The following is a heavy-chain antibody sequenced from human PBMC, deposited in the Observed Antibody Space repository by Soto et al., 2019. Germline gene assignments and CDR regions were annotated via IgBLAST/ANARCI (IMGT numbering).Heavy chain of an antibody. CDR3: ARWAELKLDY. J-gene: IGHJ4*02. V-gene: IGHV3-33*08. D-gene: IGHD1-7*01. CDR1: GFTFSTHG. CDR2: IWYDGSNK. Sequence: GSLRLSCVASGFTFSTHGMHWVRQAPGKGLEWVAVIWYDGSNKYYADSVKGRFTISRDNSKNTLYLQMNSLRAEDTAVYYCARWAELKLDYWGQGTLVTVSS.